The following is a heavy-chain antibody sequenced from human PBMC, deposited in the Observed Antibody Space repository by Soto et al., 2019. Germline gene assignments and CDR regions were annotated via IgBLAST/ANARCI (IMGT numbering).Heavy chain of an antibody. CDR2: IYHSGST. V-gene: IGHV4-30-2*01. J-gene: IGHJ4*02. CDR3: ARGVNCISTSCYILDY. D-gene: IGHD2-2*01. Sequence: QLQLQESGSGLVKPSQTLSLTCAVSGGSISSGGYSWSWIRQPPGKGLEWIGYIYHSGSTYYNPSVTSRVTLSVHMSKNQCSLKLRSVTAADTAVYYCARGVNCISTSCYILDYWGQGTLVTVSS. CDR1: GGSISSGGYS.